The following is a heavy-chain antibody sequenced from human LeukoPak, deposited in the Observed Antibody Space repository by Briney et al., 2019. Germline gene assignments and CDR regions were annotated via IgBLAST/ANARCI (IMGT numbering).Heavy chain of an antibody. CDR3: ARSLMAPGGLDY. D-gene: IGHD4-23*01. V-gene: IGHV4-39*01. Sequence: SETLSLTCTVSGGSISSSSYYWGWIRQPPGKGLEWIGSIYYSGSTYYNPSLKSRVTISVDTSKNQFSLKLSSVTAADTAVYYCARSLMAPGGLDYWGQGTLVTVSS. CDR2: IYYSGST. J-gene: IGHJ4*02. CDR1: GGSISSSSYY.